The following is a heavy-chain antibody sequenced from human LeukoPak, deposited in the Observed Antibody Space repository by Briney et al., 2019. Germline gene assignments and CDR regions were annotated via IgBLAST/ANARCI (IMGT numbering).Heavy chain of an antibody. CDR3: ARLSSIAPDFDY. J-gene: IGHJ4*02. CDR1: GGSISSSSYY. V-gene: IGHV4-39*01. Sequence: SETLSLTCTVSGGSISSSSYYWGWIRQPPGKGLEWIGSIYHSGSTYYNPSLKSRVTISVDTSKNQFSLKLSSVTAADTAVYYCARLSSIAPDFDYWGQETLVTVSS. CDR2: IYHSGST. D-gene: IGHD6-6*01.